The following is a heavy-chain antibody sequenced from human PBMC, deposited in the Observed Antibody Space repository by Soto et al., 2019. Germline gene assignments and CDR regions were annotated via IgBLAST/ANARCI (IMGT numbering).Heavy chain of an antibody. D-gene: IGHD5-18*01. J-gene: IGHJ3*02. Sequence: QVPLVQSGAEVKKPGASVKVSCKASGYTFTSYGISWVRQAPGQGLEWMGWISAYNGNTNYAQKLQGRVTMTTDTSTSTAYMELRSLRSDDTAVYYCARDGALFKGGYSYGNAFDIWGQGTMVTVSS. CDR1: GYTFTSYG. V-gene: IGHV1-18*04. CDR3: ARDGALFKGGYSYGNAFDI. CDR2: ISAYNGNT.